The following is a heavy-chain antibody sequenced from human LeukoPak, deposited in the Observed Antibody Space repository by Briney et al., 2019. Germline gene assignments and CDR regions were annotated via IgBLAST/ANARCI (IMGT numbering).Heavy chain of an antibody. CDR2: IYYSGNT. CDR3: ARQGLIVMAGEGDFDY. CDR1: GGSISSSDYY. J-gene: IGHJ4*02. V-gene: IGHV4-39*01. D-gene: IGHD5-24*01. Sequence: PSETLSLSCTVSGGSISSSDYYWAWIRQPPGRSLEWIGSIYYSGNTHYNPSLKSRVTIPVDTSKNQFSLELSSVTAADTAVYYCARQGLIVMAGEGDFDYWGQGTLVTVSS.